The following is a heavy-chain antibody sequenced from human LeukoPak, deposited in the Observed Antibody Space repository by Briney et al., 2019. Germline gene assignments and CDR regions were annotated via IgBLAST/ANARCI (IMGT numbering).Heavy chain of an antibody. D-gene: IGHD3-22*01. V-gene: IGHV3-48*01. Sequence: GGSLRLSCAASGFSFSTYSMNWVRQAPGKGLEWISYISSSSGAIYYAGSVKGRFTISRDNAKNSLYLQMNSLRGEDTAVYYCARGIRVGMNRGYYDSSGYLTFDYWGQGTLVTVSS. J-gene: IGHJ4*02. CDR3: ARGIRVGMNRGYYDSSGYLTFDY. CDR2: ISSSSGAI. CDR1: GFSFSTYS.